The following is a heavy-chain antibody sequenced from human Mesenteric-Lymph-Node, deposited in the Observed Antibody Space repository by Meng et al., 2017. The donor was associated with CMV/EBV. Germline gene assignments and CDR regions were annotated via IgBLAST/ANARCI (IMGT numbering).Heavy chain of an antibody. V-gene: IGHV3-74*01. CDR3: ARMSTVPAAINYYYYGTDV. Sequence: GESLKISCAASGFTFSSYWMHWVRQAPGKGLVWVSRINSDGSSTSYADSVKGRFTISRDNAKNTLYLQMNSLRAEDTAVYYCARMSTVPAAINYYYYGTDVWGQGTTVTVSS. CDR2: INSDGSST. J-gene: IGHJ6*02. D-gene: IGHD2-2*01. CDR1: GFTFSSYW.